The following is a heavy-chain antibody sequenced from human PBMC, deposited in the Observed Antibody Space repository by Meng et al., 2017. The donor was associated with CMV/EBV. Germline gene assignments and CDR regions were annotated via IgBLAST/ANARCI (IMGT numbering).Heavy chain of an antibody. CDR1: GFTFSSYS. V-gene: IGHV3-21*01. CDR3: ARYEGRRSFDY. J-gene: IGHJ4*02. CDR2: ISSSSSYI. D-gene: IGHD2-8*01. Sequence: GGSLRLSCAASGFTFSSYSMNWVHQAPGKGLEWVSSISSSSSYIYYADSAKGRFTISRDNAKNSLYLQMNSLRAEDTAVYYCARYEGRRSFDYWGQGTLVTVSS.